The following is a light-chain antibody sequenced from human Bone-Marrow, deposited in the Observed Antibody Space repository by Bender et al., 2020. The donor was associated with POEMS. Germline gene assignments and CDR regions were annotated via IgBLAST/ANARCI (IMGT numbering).Light chain of an antibody. J-gene: IGLJ3*02. CDR1: SSNIGAHA. CDR3: AVWDDSLNGWV. Sequence: QSVLTQPPSASGTPGQRVTISCSGGSSNIGAHAVNWYQHLPGTAPKLVIYKDNRRPSGVPDRFSGSKSDTSASLAISGLQSEDEADYYCAVWDDSLNGWVFGGGTKLTVL. V-gene: IGLV1-44*01. CDR2: KDN.